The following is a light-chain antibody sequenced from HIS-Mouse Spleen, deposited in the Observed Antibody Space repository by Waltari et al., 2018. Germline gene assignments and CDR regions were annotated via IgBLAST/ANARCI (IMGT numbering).Light chain of an antibody. CDR3: YSTDSSGNHRV. CDR2: EDS. V-gene: IGLV3-10*01. J-gene: IGLJ2*01. Sequence: SYELTQPPSVSVSPGQTARITCSGDALPKKYAYWYQQKSGQAPVLVIYEDSKPPSGIPERFSGSSSGKKATLTISGAQVEDEADYYCYSTDSSGNHRVFGGGTKLTVL. CDR1: ALPKKY.